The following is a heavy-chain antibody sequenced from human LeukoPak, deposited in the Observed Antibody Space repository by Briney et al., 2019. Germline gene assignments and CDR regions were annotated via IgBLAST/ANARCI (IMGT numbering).Heavy chain of an antibody. D-gene: IGHD6-13*01. CDR3: ARESSPGIAAAGPFDY. CDR1: GFAFSNYG. CDR2: IRYDGSNK. V-gene: IGHV3-30*02. Sequence: GGSLRLSCVASGFAFSNYGMHWVRQAPGKGLEWVAFIRYDGSNKYYADSVKGRFTISRDNSKNTLYLQVNSLRAEDTAVYYCARESSPGIAAAGPFDYWGQGTLVTVSS. J-gene: IGHJ4*02.